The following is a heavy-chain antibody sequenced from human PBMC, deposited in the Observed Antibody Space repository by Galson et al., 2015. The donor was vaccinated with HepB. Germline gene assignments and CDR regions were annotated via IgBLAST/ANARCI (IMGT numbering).Heavy chain of an antibody. V-gene: IGHV3-30*04. J-gene: IGHJ6*02. CDR2: ISYDGSNK. CDR3: ARDGRGGYCSSTSCRPAYYYYGMDV. CDR1: GFTFSSYA. Sequence: SLRLSCAASGFTFSSYAMHWVRQAPGKGLEWVAVISYDGSNKYYADSVKGRFTISRDNSKNTLYLQMNSLRAEDTAVYYCARDGRGGYCSSTSCRPAYYYYGMDVWGQGTTVTVSS. D-gene: IGHD2-2*03.